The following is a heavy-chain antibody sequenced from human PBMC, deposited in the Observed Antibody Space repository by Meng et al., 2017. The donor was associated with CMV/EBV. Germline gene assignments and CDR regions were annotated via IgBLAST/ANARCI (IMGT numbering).Heavy chain of an antibody. CDR1: GFTFSSYS. J-gene: IGHJ4*02. Sequence: GGSLRLSCAASGFTFSSYSMNWVRQAPGKGLEWVSYISSSSSTIYYADSVKGRFTISRDNAKNSLYLQMNSLRAEDTAVYYCARDLPFGFLERFDYWGQGTLVTVSS. D-gene: IGHD3-3*01. CDR2: ISSSSSTI. V-gene: IGHV3-48*04. CDR3: ARDLPFGFLERFDY.